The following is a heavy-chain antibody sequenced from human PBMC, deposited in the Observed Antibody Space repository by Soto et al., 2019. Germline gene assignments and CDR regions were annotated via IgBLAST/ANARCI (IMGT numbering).Heavy chain of an antibody. J-gene: IGHJ4*02. CDR2: IVVGSGNT. CDR3: AAGFFDSSGYLSFDY. D-gene: IGHD3-22*01. CDR1: GFTFTSSA. V-gene: IGHV1-58*02. Sequence: SVKVSCKASGFTFTSSAMQWVRQARGQRLEWIGWIVVGSGNTNYAQKFQERVTITRDMSTSTAYMELSSLRSEDTAVYYCAAGFFDSSGYLSFDYWGQGTLVTVSS.